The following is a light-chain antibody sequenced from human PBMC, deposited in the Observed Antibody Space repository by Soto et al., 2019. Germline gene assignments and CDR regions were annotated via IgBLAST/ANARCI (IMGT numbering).Light chain of an antibody. V-gene: IGKV1-5*03. CDR2: KAS. J-gene: IGKJ1*01. Sequence: DIHMTQSPSTLSESVGDRVTITCRASQSVTSWLAWYQKKPAKDPKLLIYKASTLESGVPSRFSGSGSGTEFTLTISRLQTDDFATYYCQQYDGYPWTFGQGTKLDIK. CDR1: QSVTSW. CDR3: QQYDGYPWT.